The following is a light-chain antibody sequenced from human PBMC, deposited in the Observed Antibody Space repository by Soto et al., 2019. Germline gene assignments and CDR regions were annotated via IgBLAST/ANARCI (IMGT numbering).Light chain of an antibody. CDR2: AAS. J-gene: IGKJ1*01. CDR3: QQYYCYPWT. CDR1: QGISIY. V-gene: IGKV1-8*01. Sequence: AIRMTQSPSSLSASTGDRVTITCRASQGISIYLAWYQQKPGKAPKLLIYAASTLQSGVPSRFSGSGSGTYFTLTISCLQSEDFATYYCQQYYCYPWTFGQGTKVEIK.